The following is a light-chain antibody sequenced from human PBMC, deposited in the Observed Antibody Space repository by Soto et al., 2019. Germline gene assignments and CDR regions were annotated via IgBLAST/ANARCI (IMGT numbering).Light chain of an antibody. Sequence: EMVMMQSPVTLSVSPGERATLSCRASQSVNSKLAWYQQKPGQAPRLLIYGASTRAAGIPDRFSGSGSGTDFTLTISSLQSEDFAVYYCQQYDDWPGYTFGQGTKLEIK. CDR1: QSVNSK. CDR2: GAS. J-gene: IGKJ2*01. V-gene: IGKV3-15*01. CDR3: QQYDDWPGYT.